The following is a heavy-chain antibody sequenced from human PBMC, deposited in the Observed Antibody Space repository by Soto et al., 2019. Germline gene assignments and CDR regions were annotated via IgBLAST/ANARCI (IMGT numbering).Heavy chain of an antibody. CDR1: GFTFDDKA. D-gene: IGHD3-22*01. J-gene: IGHJ4*02. CDR2: ISWDSERI. Sequence: EVQLVESGGGLVQPGRSLRLSCAASGFTFDDKAMHWVRQPPGKGLEWVSVISWDSERIGYADSVKGRFTISRDNAKNSLYLQMNRLRAEDTALYYCVKGDSSGQYSVCDSWGQGTLVTVSS. V-gene: IGHV3-9*01. CDR3: VKGDSSGQYSVCDS.